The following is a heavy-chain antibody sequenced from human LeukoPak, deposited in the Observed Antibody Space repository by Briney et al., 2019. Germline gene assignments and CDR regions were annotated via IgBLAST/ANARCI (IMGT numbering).Heavy chain of an antibody. CDR1: GCTFTSYD. Sequence: ASVKVSCKASGCTFTSYDINWVRQATGQGLEWMGWISAYNGNTNYAQKLQGRVTMTTDTSTSTAYMELRSLRSDDTAVYYCAREGYCSSTSCYKQGLNYYYYYMDVWGKGTTVTVSS. CDR3: AREGYCSSTSCYKQGLNYYYYYMDV. CDR2: ISAYNGNT. D-gene: IGHD2-2*02. J-gene: IGHJ6*03. V-gene: IGHV1-18*01.